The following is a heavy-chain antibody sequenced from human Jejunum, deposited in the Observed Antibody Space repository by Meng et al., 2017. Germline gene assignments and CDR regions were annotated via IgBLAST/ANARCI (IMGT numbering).Heavy chain of an antibody. CDR2: ITGSSGST. V-gene: IGHV3-23*01. Sequence: GESLKISCAASGFTFGSDAMSWVRQAPGKGREWVAVITGSSGSTYYADSVKGRFTISRDNSKNTVYLQMNSLRAEDTALYDCAKLVRVWGQGTLVTVSS. J-gene: IGHJ4*02. CDR3: AKLVRV. D-gene: IGHD1-26*01. CDR1: GFTFGSDA.